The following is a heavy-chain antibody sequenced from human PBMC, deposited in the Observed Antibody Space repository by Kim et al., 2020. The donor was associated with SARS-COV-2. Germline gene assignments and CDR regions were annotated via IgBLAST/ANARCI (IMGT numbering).Heavy chain of an antibody. CDR3: ASMGGYDLPYYYYYGMDV. V-gene: IGHV4-39*01. CDR1: GGSISSSSYY. CDR2: IYYSGST. J-gene: IGHJ6*02. Sequence: SETLSLTCTVSGGSISSSSYYWGWIRQPPGKGLEWIGSIYYSGSTYYNPSLKSRVTISVDTSKNQFSLKLSSVTAADTAVYYCASMGGYDLPYYYYYGMDVWGQGTTVTVSS. D-gene: IGHD5-12*01.